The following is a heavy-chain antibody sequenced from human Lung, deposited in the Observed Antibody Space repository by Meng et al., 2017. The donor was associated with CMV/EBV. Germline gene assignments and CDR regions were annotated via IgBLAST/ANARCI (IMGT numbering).Heavy chain of an antibody. CDR2: IDRDGRDI. CDR1: GFTPRLYW. D-gene: IGHD1-26*01. CDR3: ARGVAESLGWEMGY. J-gene: IGHJ4*02. Sequence: VRVVECRGGLVQPGGSLRFSVAVGGFTPRLYWVHWVRQAPGKGLEWVSRIDRDGRDITYADSVRGRFTISRDDAKNTLYLQMNSLRVEDTAVYYCARGVAESLGWEMGYWGQGTLVTVSS. V-gene: IGHV3-74*03.